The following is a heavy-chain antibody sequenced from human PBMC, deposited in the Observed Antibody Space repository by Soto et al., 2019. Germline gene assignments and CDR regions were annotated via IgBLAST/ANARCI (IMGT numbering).Heavy chain of an antibody. CDR2: FDPEDGET. CDR3: ATGLTYYYDSSGYPPDY. Sequence: ASVKVSCKVSGYTLTELSMHWVRQAPGKGLEWMGGFDPEDGETIYAQKFQGRVTMTEDTSTDTAYMELSSLRSEDTAVYYCATGLTYYYDSSGYPPDYWGQGTLVTVSS. V-gene: IGHV1-24*01. J-gene: IGHJ4*02. CDR1: GYTLTELS. D-gene: IGHD3-22*01.